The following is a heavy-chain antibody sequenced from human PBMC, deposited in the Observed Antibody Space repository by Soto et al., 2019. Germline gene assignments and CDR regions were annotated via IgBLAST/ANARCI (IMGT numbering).Heavy chain of an antibody. D-gene: IGHD2-2*01. V-gene: IGHV3-23*01. CDR3: AKDLRRITSPRAGFDF. Sequence: PGGSLRLSCVASGFTFSNYAMSWVRQAPGKVLEWVSGIIGSGGNTSYADSVKGGVTIARDNSKKTRYMQMNSMCAEDAAVYYCAKDLRRITSPRAGFDFWGQGTLVTVSS. CDR1: GFTFSNYA. CDR2: IIGSGGNT. J-gene: IGHJ5*01.